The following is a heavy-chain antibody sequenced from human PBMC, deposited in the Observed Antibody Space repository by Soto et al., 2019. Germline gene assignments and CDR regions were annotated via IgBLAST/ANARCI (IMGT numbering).Heavy chain of an antibody. J-gene: IGHJ5*02. CDR2: FYYSGST. CDR3: ARSVFP. Sequence: SETLSLTCTVSGGSISTGGYYWNWIRQHPGKGLEWIGYFYYSGSTYYNPSLKSRVTISVNTSKNQFSLKLSSVTAADTAVYYCARSVFPWGQGTLVTGLL. CDR1: GGSISTGGYY. V-gene: IGHV4-31*03.